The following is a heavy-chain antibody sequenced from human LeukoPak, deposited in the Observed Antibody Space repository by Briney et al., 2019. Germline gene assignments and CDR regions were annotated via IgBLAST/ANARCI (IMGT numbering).Heavy chain of an antibody. Sequence: ASVKVSCKASGYTFTGYHMHWVRQAPGQGLEWMGRINPNSGDTNIAQRFQGRVTMTNDTSISTAYMELSRLRSDDTAFYYCARDYCSSTSCLFDYWGQGSLVTVSS. CDR1: GYTFTGYH. V-gene: IGHV1-2*06. J-gene: IGHJ4*02. CDR3: ARDYCSSTSCLFDY. CDR2: INPNSGDT. D-gene: IGHD2-2*01.